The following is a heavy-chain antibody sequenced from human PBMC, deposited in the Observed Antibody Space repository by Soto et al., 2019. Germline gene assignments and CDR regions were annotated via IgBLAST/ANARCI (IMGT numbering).Heavy chain of an antibody. Sequence: GGSLRLSCAASGFTFSSYAMSWVRQAPGKGLEWVSVISGSSGSTHYADSVKGRFTISRDNSKNTLYLQMNSLRAEDTAVYYCAKTRAEWASNQYYMDVWGKGTTVTVSS. CDR2: ISGSSGST. CDR3: AKTRAEWASNQYYMDV. D-gene: IGHD1-26*01. V-gene: IGHV3-23*01. CDR1: GFTFSSYA. J-gene: IGHJ6*03.